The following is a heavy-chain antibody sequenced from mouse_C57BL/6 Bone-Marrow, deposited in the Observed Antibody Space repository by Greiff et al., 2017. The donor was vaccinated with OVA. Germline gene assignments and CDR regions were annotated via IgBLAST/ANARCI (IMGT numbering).Heavy chain of an antibody. CDR1: GYTFTSYD. CDR3: ARYHYYTPFAY. CDR2: IYPRDGST. J-gene: IGHJ3*01. Sequence: VMLVESGPELVKPGASVKLSCKASGYTFTSYDINWVKQRPGQGLEWIGWIYPRDGSTKYNEKFKGKATLTVDTSSSTAYMELHSLTSEDSAVYFCARYHYYTPFAYWGQGTLVTVSA. D-gene: IGHD1-1*02. V-gene: IGHV1-85*01.